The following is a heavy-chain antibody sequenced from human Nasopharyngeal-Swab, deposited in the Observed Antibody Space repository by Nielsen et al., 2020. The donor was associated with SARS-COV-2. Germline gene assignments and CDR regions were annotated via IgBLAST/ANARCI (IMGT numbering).Heavy chain of an antibody. CDR3: AREGDASVPGTLFDY. Sequence: ASVKVSCKASGYTFTNYALNWVRQAPGHGLEWMGWINTNTGNPTYAKGFTGRFVFSLDTSVSTAYLQISGLKSEDTAVYRCAREGDASVPGTLFDYWGQGTQVTVSS. V-gene: IGHV7-4-1*02. CDR1: GYTFTNYA. J-gene: IGHJ4*02. D-gene: IGHD6-19*01. CDR2: INTNTGNP.